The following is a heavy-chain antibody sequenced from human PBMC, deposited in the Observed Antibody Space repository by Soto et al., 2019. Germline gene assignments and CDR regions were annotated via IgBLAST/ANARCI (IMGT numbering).Heavy chain of an antibody. CDR1: GCSLSTSGVG. V-gene: IGHV2-5*02. D-gene: IGHD3-10*01. CDR2: IYWDDDK. J-gene: IGHJ4*02. Sequence: QITLKESGPTLVKPTQTLTLTCTFSGCSLSTSGVGVSWIRQPPGKALEWLALIYWDDDKRYSTSLKSRLTITKYTSKNQVVLTMTTMDPVDTATYYFAHGRRFGEFDYCGQGTLVTVSS. CDR3: AHGRRFGEFDY.